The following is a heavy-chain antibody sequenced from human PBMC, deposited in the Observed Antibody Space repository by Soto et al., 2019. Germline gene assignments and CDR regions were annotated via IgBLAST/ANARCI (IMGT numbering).Heavy chain of an antibody. J-gene: IGHJ6*03. V-gene: IGHV5-51*01. D-gene: IGHD2-2*01. Sequence: PGESLKISCKGSGYSFSTYWIAWVRQMPGKGLEWMGIIYPGDSETTYSPSFQGQVTISADKSISTAYLQWSSLKASDTAIYYCARHGVAYHPNYYMDVWGQGTTVTVSS. CDR2: IYPGDSET. CDR1: GYSFSTYW. CDR3: ARHGVAYHPNYYMDV.